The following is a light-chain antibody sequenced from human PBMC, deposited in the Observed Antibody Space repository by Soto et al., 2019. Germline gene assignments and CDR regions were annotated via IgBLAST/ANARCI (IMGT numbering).Light chain of an antibody. CDR2: GAS. CDR1: QSVSTN. J-gene: IGKJ4*01. Sequence: EIVMTQSPATLSVSPGERATLSCRASQSVSTNLAWYQQKPGQAPRLLIYGASTRATGIPARFSGSVSGTEFTLTISSLQSEDFAIYYCQQNNNWPPLTFGGGTKVEI. CDR3: QQNNNWPPLT. V-gene: IGKV3-15*01.